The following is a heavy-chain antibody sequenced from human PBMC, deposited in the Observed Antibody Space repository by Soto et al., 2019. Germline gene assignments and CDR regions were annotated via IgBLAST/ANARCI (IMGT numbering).Heavy chain of an antibody. Sequence: QVQLQESGPGLVKPSQTLSLTCTVSGDSISNGGYYWTWIRQHPGKGLEWIGYIYYTGSTYYSPSLKSRVTISVDTSKNQFSLKLSSVTAADTAVYYCARDEEVNDSEYGGSDDYYGLDVWGQGITVTVSS. CDR3: ARDEEVNDSEYGGSDDYYGLDV. CDR2: IYYTGST. CDR1: GDSISNGGYY. D-gene: IGHD1-1*01. J-gene: IGHJ6*02. V-gene: IGHV4-31*03.